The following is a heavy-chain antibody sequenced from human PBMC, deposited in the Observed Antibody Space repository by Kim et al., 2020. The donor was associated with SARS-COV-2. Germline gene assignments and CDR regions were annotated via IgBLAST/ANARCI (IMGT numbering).Heavy chain of an antibody. CDR2: IWYDGSNK. J-gene: IGHJ4*02. CDR3: ARGTDYYDSSGYYSHTLYYFDY. Sequence: GGSLRLSCAASGFTFSSYGMHWVRQAPGKGLEWVAVIWYDGSNKYYADSVKGRFTISRDNSKNTLYLQMNSLGAEDTAAYYCARGTDYYDSSGYYSHTLYYFDYWGQGTLVTVSS. D-gene: IGHD3-22*01. CDR1: GFTFSSYG. V-gene: IGHV3-33*01.